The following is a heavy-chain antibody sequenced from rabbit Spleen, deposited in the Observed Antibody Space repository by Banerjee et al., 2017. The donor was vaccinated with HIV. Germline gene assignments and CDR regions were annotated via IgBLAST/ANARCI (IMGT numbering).Heavy chain of an antibody. J-gene: IGHJ4*01. V-gene: IGHV1S40*01. D-gene: IGHD1-1*01. Sequence: QSLEESGGDLVKPGASLTLTCTASGFSFSSRYWICWVRQAPGKGLEWIACIWTVTGATWYASWAKGRFTISKTSSTTVALQMTSLTAADTATYFCAGDRYASRGYLWLWGPGTLVTVS. CDR2: IWTVTGAT. CDR3: AGDRYASRGYLWL. CDR1: GFSFSSRYW.